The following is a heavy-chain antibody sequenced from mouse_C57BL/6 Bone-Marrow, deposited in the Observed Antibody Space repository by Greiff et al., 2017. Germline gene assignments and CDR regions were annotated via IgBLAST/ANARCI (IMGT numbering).Heavy chain of an antibody. J-gene: IGHJ3*01. CDR3: ARGITTVVATPDWFAY. V-gene: IGHV14-3*01. CDR2: IDPANGTA. Sequence: EVQLQQSVAELVRPGASVKLSCTASGFNIKNTYMHWVKQRPEQGLEWIGRIDPANGTAKYAPKFQGKATITADTTSNTAYLQLISLTSEDTAIYYCARGITTVVATPDWFAYWGQGTLVTVSA. CDR1: GFNIKNTY. D-gene: IGHD1-1*01.